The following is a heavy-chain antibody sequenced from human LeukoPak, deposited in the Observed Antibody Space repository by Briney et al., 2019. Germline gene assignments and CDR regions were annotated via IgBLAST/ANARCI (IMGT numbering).Heavy chain of an antibody. CDR2: MSPNSGDT. V-gene: IGHV1-8*01. Sequence: ASVKVSCKASGYTFTTHDINWVRQATGRGLEWLGWMSPNSGDTGYAQKFQGRVTMTSDSSISTAYMELSSLRSEDTAIYYCVRTPPNWGFDYWGQGTLVTVSS. D-gene: IGHD7-27*01. J-gene: IGHJ4*02. CDR1: GYTFTTHD. CDR3: VRTPPNWGFDY.